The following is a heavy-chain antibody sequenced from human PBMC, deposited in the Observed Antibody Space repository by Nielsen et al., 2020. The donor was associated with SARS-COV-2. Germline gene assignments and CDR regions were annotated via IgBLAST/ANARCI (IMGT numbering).Heavy chain of an antibody. D-gene: IGHD3-22*01. Sequence: SVKVSCKASGGTFSSYTISWVRQAPGQGLEWMGRIIPILGIANYAQKFQGRVTITADKSTSTAYMELSSLRSEDTAVYYCARSYYDSSGYHLPYFDYWGQGTLVTVS. CDR2: IIPILGIA. J-gene: IGHJ4*02. CDR1: GGTFSSYT. V-gene: IGHV1-69*02. CDR3: ARSYYDSSGYHLPYFDY.